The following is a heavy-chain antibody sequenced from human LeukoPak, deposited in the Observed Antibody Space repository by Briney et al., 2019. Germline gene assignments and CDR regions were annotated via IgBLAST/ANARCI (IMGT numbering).Heavy chain of an antibody. CDR1: GFTFSSYA. V-gene: IGHV3-30-3*01. D-gene: IGHD2-2*01. J-gene: IGHJ4*02. CDR3: ARDHIVVVVPAALDY. CDR2: ISYDGSNK. Sequence: GGSLRLSCAASGFTFSSYAMHWVRQAPGKGLEWVAVISYDGSNKYYADSVKGRFTISRDNSKNTLYLQMNSLRAEDTAVYYCARDHIVVVVPAALDYWGQGTLVTVSS.